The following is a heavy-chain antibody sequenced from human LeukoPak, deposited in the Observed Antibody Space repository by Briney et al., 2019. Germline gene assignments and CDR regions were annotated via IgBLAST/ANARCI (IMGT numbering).Heavy chain of an antibody. Sequence: GESLQISCKGSGYSFTSYWIGWVRQLPGKGPEWMGIIYPGDSDTRYSPSFQGQVTISADKSISTAYLQWSSLKASDTAMYYCARRRDLYSGSYYPFDYWGQGTLVTVSS. J-gene: IGHJ4*02. CDR3: ARRRDLYSGSYYPFDY. CDR1: GYSFTSYW. D-gene: IGHD1-26*01. CDR2: IYPGDSDT. V-gene: IGHV5-51*01.